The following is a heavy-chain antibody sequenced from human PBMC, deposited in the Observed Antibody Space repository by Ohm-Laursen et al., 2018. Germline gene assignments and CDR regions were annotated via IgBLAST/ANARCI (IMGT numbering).Heavy chain of an antibody. Sequence: GASVKVSCNASGYTFTSYYMHWVRQAPGQGLEWMGIINPSDDSTNYAQKFQGRVTMTRDTSTSTVYMELSSLRSEDTAVYSCAREAVAIYGVVPRNYHYGMDVWGQGTTVTVSS. CDR3: AREAVAIYGVVPRNYHYGMDV. D-gene: IGHD3-3*01. V-gene: IGHV1-46*01. J-gene: IGHJ6*02. CDR1: GYTFTSYY. CDR2: INPSDDST.